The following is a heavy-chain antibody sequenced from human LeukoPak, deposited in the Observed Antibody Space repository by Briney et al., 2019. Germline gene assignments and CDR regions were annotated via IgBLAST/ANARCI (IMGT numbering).Heavy chain of an antibody. CDR3: GRGVRKVLKFLDF. J-gene: IGHJ4*02. CDR2: ISSTSLYL. D-gene: IGHD3-10*01. V-gene: IGHV3-21*01. Sequence: GGSLRLSCEASGFTFDSYSMGWVRQAPGKGLEWVASISSTSLYLYYADPVQGRFIISRDNANNSVYLQMHSLRADDTAVYFCGRGVRKVLKFLDFWGRGTVVTVSS. CDR1: GFTFDSYS.